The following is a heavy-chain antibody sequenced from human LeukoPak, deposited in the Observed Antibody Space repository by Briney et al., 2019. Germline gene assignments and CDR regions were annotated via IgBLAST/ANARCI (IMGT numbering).Heavy chain of an antibody. CDR2: ISSGSGIV. D-gene: IGHD2-2*01. CDR3: ARDPSLYCATTSCYDLDY. CDR1: GFSFSTYS. J-gene: IGHJ4*02. Sequence: QPGGSLRLSCAASGFSFSTYSMNWVRQAAGKGLEWVSYISSGSGIVHYADSVKGRFTISRDSAKNSLYLQMDSLRAEDTAVYYCARDPSLYCATTSCYDLDYWGQGTLVTVSS. V-gene: IGHV3-48*04.